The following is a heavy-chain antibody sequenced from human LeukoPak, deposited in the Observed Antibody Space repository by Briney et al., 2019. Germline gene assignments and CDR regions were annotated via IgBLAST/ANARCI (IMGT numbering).Heavy chain of an antibody. CDR1: GGSFSGYY. J-gene: IGHJ4*02. Sequence: SETLSPTCAVYGGSFSGYYWSWIRQPPGKGLEWIGEINHSGSTNYNPSLKSRVTISVDTSKNQFSLKLSSVTAADTAVYYCARGCYDSSGSHPYFDYWGQGTLVTVSS. CDR3: ARGCYDSSGSHPYFDY. D-gene: IGHD3-22*01. V-gene: IGHV4-34*01. CDR2: INHSGST.